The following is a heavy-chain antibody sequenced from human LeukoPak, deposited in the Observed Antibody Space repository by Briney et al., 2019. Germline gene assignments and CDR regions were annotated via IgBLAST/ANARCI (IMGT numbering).Heavy chain of an antibody. J-gene: IGHJ4*02. V-gene: IGHV3-74*01. CDR2: INNDGSST. CDR3: ATGDTAMVH. Sequence: PGGSLRLSCAASGFTFSHYWMHWVRQVPGKGLVWVSHINNDGSSTTYADSVKGRFTISRDNAKNTLYLQMNSLRAEDTAVYYCATGDTAMVHWGQGTLVTVSS. D-gene: IGHD5-18*01. CDR1: GFTFSHYW.